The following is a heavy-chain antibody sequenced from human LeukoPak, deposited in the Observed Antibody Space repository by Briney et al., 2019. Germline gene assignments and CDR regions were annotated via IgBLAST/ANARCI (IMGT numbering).Heavy chain of an antibody. D-gene: IGHD3-22*01. CDR1: GLTFDDYA. Sequence: PGRSLTLSCTTSGLTFDDYAMSWVRQAPGKGLEWVGFIRSKAYRGTAQYAASVKGRFTISRDDSKSITYLQTNSLETEDTAVYYCCSVRDSSAYYHSGVDYWGQGTLVTVSS. V-gene: IGHV3-49*04. CDR2: IRSKAYRGTA. J-gene: IGHJ4*02. CDR3: CSVRDSSAYYHSGVDY.